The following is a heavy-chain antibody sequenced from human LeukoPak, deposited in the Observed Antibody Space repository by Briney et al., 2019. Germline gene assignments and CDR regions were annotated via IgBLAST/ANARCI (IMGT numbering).Heavy chain of an antibody. CDR2: INHSGST. D-gene: IGHD3-3*01. V-gene: IGHV4-34*01. CDR1: GGSFSGYY. J-gene: IGHJ4*02. Sequence: SETLSLTCAVYGGSFSGYYWSWIRQPPGKGLEWIGEINHSGSTNYNPSLKSRVTISVDTSKNQFSLKLSSVTAADTAVYYCAGTYYDFWSGYYRAPYYFDYRGQGTLVTVSS. CDR3: AGTYYDFWSGYYRAPYYFDY.